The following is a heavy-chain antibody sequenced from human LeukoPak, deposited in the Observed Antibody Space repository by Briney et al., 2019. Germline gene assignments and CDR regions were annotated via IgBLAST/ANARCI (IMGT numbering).Heavy chain of an antibody. CDR1: GGSFSGYY. CDR3: ATTPQRGYSYGWGTDAFDI. Sequence: SETLSPTCAVYGGSFSGYYWSWIRQPPGKGLEWIGEINHSGSTNYNPSLKSRVTISVDTPKNQFSLKLSSVTAADTAVYYCATTPQRGYSYGWGTDAFDIWGQGTMVTVSS. CDR2: INHSGST. V-gene: IGHV4-34*01. D-gene: IGHD5-18*01. J-gene: IGHJ3*02.